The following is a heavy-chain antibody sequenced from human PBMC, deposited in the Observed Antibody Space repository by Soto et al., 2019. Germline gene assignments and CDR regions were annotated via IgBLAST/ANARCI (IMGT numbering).Heavy chain of an antibody. CDR1: GFTFSSYS. D-gene: IGHD2-15*01. CDR3: GGCSGDGIWS. J-gene: IGHJ5*02. Sequence: EVQLVESGGGLVQPGGSLRLSCAASGFTFSSYSMHWVRQAPGKGLEYVSAISSNGGTTSYANSVKGRFTITRDNSKNMLYLQMGSLRAEDMAVYYCGGCSGDGIWSWGQGTLVTVSS. CDR2: ISSNGGTT. V-gene: IGHV3-64*01.